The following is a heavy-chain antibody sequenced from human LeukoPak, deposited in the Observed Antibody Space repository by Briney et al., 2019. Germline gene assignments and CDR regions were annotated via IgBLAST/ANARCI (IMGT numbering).Heavy chain of an antibody. Sequence: GGSLRLSCAASEFTFSSYNMNWVRQAPGKGLEWVSSISSSSKYIYYADSVKGRFTISRDNTRNSLYLEMNTLRAEDTAVYYCARDGPSRMVEFDYWGQGTLVTVSS. V-gene: IGHV3-21*01. CDR1: EFTFSSYN. CDR3: ARDGPSRMVEFDY. D-gene: IGHD2-15*01. CDR2: ISSSSKYI. J-gene: IGHJ4*02.